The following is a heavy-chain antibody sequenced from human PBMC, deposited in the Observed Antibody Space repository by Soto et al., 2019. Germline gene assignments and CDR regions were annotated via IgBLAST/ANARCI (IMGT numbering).Heavy chain of an antibody. CDR3: GIITVPL. Sequence: QVQLHQWGARLLKPSETLSLTCAVNGSFSDYSRSWIRQPPGKGLEWIGEINHSGSSNYNPSLKSRVSISVDTSRNQFSLRVTSVTAADTAVYYCGIITVPLWGQGTLVTVSS. V-gene: IGHV4-34*01. D-gene: IGHD2-2*01. CDR1: GSFSDYS. J-gene: IGHJ4*02. CDR2: INHSGSS.